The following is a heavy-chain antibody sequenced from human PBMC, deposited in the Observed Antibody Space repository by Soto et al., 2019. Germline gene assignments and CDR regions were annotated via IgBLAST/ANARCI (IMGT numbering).Heavy chain of an antibody. V-gene: IGHV3-11*01. CDR2: ISSSGSTI. CDR1: GFTFSDYY. J-gene: IGHJ4*02. Sequence: QVQLVESGGGLVKPGGSLRLSCAASGFTFSDYYMSWIRQAPGKGLEWVSYISSSGSTIYYADSVKGRFTISRDNAKNSLYLQMNSLRAEETAVYYCARTRDFWSDKDTPAFDYWGQGTLVTVSS. CDR3: ARTRDFWSDKDTPAFDY. D-gene: IGHD3-3*01.